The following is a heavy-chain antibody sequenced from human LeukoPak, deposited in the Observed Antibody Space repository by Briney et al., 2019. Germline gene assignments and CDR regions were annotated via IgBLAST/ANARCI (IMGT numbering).Heavy chain of an antibody. Sequence: PGGSLRLSCAASGFTFSSYGMHWVRQAPGKGLEWVAFIRYDGSNKYYADSVKGRFTISRDNSKNTLYLQMNSLRAEDTAVYYCTCDLDRSDGLWGQGTMVTVSS. CDR1: GFTFSSYG. D-gene: IGHD2-8*01. CDR3: TCDLDRSDGL. CDR2: IRYDGSNK. J-gene: IGHJ3*01. V-gene: IGHV3-30*02.